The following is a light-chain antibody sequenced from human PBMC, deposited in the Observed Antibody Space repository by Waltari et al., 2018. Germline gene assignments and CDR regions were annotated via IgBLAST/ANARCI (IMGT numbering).Light chain of an antibody. CDR2: DVS. V-gene: IGLV2-14*03. CDR1: SNDVGIHNF. Sequence: QSALTQPASVSGSPGQSITVSCTGISNDVGIHNFVSWYQHHPGKAPKVVIYDVSYRPSGVSDRFSGSKSGNTASLTISGLQAEDEADYYYSSYTSNNAVFGGGTKLTVL. J-gene: IGLJ3*02. CDR3: SSYTSNNAV.